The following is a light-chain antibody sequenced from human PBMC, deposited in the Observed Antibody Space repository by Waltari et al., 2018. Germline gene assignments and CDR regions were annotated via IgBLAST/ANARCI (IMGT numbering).Light chain of an antibody. CDR3: QQYYAYPGT. CDR2: AGS. J-gene: IGKJ1*01. Sequence: AIRMTQSPSSLSASTGDRVTLTCRASQGISSYLGWYQQKPGKAPKLLIYAGSTLQSGVPSRFSGSGFGTDFTLTITCLQSEDFATYYCQQYYAYPGTFGQGTKVEI. V-gene: IGKV1-8*01. CDR1: QGISSY.